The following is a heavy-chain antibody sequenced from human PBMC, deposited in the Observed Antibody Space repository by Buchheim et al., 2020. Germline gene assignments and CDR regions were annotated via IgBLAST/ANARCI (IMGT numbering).Heavy chain of an antibody. CDR3: ARGGRFYYGSGSFFSFWFDP. Sequence: QVQLQESGPGLVKPSQSLSLTCIVSGGSISSGDYYWSWIRQPPGKGLEWIGYIYYSGSTYYNPSLKTRVTMSEDTSKNQFSLKLSSVTAADTAVYYCARGGRFYYGSGSFFSFWFDPWGQGTL. CDR2: IYYSGST. J-gene: IGHJ5*02. V-gene: IGHV4-30-4*01. CDR1: GGSISSGDYY. D-gene: IGHD3-10*01.